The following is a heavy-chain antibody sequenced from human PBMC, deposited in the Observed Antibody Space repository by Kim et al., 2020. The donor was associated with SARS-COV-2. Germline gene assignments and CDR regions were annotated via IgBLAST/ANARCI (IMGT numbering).Heavy chain of an antibody. CDR3: ARNRRVFGY. CDR2: ST. J-gene: IGHJ4*02. D-gene: IGHD3-16*02. V-gene: IGHV4-59*01. Sequence: STNYTPPLESRVTISVDTYKNQFSLKLTSVPAADTAVYYCARNRRVFGYWGQGSLVTVSS.